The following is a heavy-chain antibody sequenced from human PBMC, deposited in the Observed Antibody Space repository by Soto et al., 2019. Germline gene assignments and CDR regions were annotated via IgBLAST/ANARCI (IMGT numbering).Heavy chain of an antibody. J-gene: IGHJ4*02. CDR3: AHRYVERGLSGFPN. V-gene: IGHV2-5*02. CDR2: IYWDDDK. CDR1: GFSLTTTGVG. D-gene: IGHD3-10*02. Sequence: QITLKESGPPLVKSTETLTLTCTFSGFSLTTTGVGVGWIRQPPGKALEWLALIYWDDDKRYSPSLKSRLTITKGTSENQVVLTMTNMDPVDTGTYYCAHRYVERGLSGFPNWGQGTLVTVSS.